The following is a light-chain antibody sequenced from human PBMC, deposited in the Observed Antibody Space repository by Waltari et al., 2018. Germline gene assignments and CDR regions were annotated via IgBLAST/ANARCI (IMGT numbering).Light chain of an antibody. CDR3: QHYGGSPRT. V-gene: IGKV3-20*01. J-gene: IGKJ1*01. Sequence: EFVLTQSPGTLSLSPGERATLSCRASQTISRTYLAWYQQNPGQAPRLLIYDISTRASGVPARVSGSGSGTDFTLTISRLEPEDSAVYYCQHYGGSPRTFGQGTKVEIK. CDR2: DIS. CDR1: QTISRTY.